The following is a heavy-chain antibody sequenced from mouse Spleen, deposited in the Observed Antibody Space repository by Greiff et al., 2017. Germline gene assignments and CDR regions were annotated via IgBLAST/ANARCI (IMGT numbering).Heavy chain of an antibody. CDR1: GYSITSGYY. D-gene: IGHD2-10*01. CDR2: ISYDGSN. V-gene: IGHV3-6*02. CDR3: ARGLLGPLDY. Sequence: VQLQQSGPGLVKPSQSLSLTCSVTGYSITSGYYWNWIRQFPGNKLEWMGYISYDGSNNYNPSLKNRISITRDTSKNQFFLKLNSVTTEDTATYYCARGLLGPLDYWGQGTTLTVSS. J-gene: IGHJ2*01.